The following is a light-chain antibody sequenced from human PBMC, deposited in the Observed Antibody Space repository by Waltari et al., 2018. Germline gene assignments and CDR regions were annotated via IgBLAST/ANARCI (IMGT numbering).Light chain of an antibody. CDR2: KAS. Sequence: DIQMTQSPSTLSAFVGDRVTITCRASQSSSTRLAWYQQKPGKAPKLLIYKASRLESGVPSRFSGSGSGTEFTLTISSLQPDDFATYYCQQNNVFPWTFGQGTKVEIK. V-gene: IGKV1-5*03. CDR1: QSSSTR. J-gene: IGKJ1*01. CDR3: QQNNVFPWT.